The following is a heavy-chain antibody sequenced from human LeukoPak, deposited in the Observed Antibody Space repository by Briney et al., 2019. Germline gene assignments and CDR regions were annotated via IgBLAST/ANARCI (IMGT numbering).Heavy chain of an antibody. CDR3: AKGPLRGTAAAIDY. Sequence: GGSLRLSCAASGITFNNDGMHWVRQAPGKGLEWVAFISYDGRNIHYPDSVKGRFTISRDISTDTLWLQMDSLRTEDTAVYYCAKGPLRGTAAAIDYWGQGTLVTVSS. J-gene: IGHJ4*02. D-gene: IGHD2-2*01. V-gene: IGHV3-30*18. CDR2: ISYDGRNI. CDR1: GITFNNDG.